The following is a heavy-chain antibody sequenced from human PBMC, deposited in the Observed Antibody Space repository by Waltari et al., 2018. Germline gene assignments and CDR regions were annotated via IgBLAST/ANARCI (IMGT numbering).Heavy chain of an antibody. CDR1: GFTFSSYA. CDR3: AKDLVSSGWYGSFDY. J-gene: IGHJ4*02. D-gene: IGHD6-19*01. V-gene: IGHV3-23*01. CDR2: ISGSGGST. Sequence: EVQLLESGGGLVQPGGSLRLSCAASGFTFSSYAMSWVRQAPGKGLEWVSAISGSGGSTYYADSVKGRFTISRDNSKNTLYRQMNSLRAEDTAVYYCAKDLVSSGWYGSFDYWGQGTLVTVSS.